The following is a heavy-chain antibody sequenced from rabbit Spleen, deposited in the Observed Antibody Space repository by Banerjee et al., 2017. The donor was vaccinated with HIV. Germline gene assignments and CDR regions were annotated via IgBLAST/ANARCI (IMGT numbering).Heavy chain of an antibody. V-gene: IGHV1S47*01. CDR1: GFSFSNYG. CDR2: IEPIFGNT. D-gene: IGHD8-1*01. CDR3: VRDLEAGSSYSIPVFSL. Sequence: QEQLVESGGGLVKPGASLTLTCKASGFSFSNYGVSWVRQAPGKGLEWIGYIEPIFGNTYYANWVNGRFTISSHNAQNTLYLQLSSLTAADTATYFCVRDLEAGSSYSIPVFSLWGQGTLVTVS. J-gene: IGHJ4*01.